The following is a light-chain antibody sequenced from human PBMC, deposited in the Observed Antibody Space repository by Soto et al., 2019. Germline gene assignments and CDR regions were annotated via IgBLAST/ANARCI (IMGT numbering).Light chain of an antibody. V-gene: IGKV1-39*01. CDR3: QQTSSTPYT. Sequence: DIQMTQSPSSLSASVGDRVTIACRASQNIYSYLNWYQQQPGKAPKLLIYGASRLQSGVTSRFSGSGSGAEFTLTISSLQSEDFATYSCQQTSSTPYTFGQGTKVDIK. J-gene: IGKJ2*01. CDR1: QNIYSY. CDR2: GAS.